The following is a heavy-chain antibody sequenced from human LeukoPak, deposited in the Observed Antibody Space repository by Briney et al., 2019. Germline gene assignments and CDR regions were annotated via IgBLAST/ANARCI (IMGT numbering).Heavy chain of an antibody. CDR3: AKGISNFNWFDP. J-gene: IGHJ5*02. V-gene: IGHV3-43*02. CDR1: GFTFDDYA. CDR2: ISGDGGST. D-gene: IGHD3-3*02. Sequence: GGSLRLSCAASGFTFDDYAMHWVRQAPGRGLEWVSLISGDGGSTYYADSVKGRFTISRDNSKNSLYLQMNSLRTEDTALYYCAKGISNFNWFDPWGEGTLVTVSS.